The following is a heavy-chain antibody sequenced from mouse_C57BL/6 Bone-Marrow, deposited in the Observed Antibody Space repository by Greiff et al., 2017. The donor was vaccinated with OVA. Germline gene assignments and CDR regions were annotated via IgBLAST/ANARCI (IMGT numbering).Heavy chain of an antibody. Sequence: VQLKQSGPELVKPGASVKISCKASGYSFTDYNMNWVKQSHGKSLEWIGVINPNYGTTSYNQKFKGKATLTVDQSYSTAYMQLNSLTSEDSAVYYCASGGGNFVVYFDYWGQGTTLTVAA. CDR3: ASGGGNFVVYFDY. V-gene: IGHV1-39*01. CDR2: INPNYGTT. D-gene: IGHD2-1*01. CDR1: GYSFTDYN. J-gene: IGHJ2*01.